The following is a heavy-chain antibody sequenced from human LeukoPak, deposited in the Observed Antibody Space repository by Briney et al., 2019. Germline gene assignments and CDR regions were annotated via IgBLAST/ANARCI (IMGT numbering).Heavy chain of an antibody. J-gene: IGHJ4*02. V-gene: IGHV1-58*02. CDR3: ARGIMQGTVTTTTLRTYFDY. CDR1: GFTFTSSA. D-gene: IGHD4-17*01. Sequence: GASVKVSCKASGFTFTSSAMQWVRQARGQRLEWIGWIVVGSGNTNYAQKFQERVTITRDMSTSTAYMELSSLRSEDTAVYYCARGIMQGTVTTTTLRTYFDYWGQGTLVTVSS. CDR2: IVVGSGNT.